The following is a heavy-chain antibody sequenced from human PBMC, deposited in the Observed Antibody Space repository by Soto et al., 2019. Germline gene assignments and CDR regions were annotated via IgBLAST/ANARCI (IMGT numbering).Heavy chain of an antibody. CDR3: ARGADSCYGLYYFDY. V-gene: IGHV3-74*01. CDR1: GFTFSSYW. D-gene: IGHD5-12*01. CDR2: INSDGSST. J-gene: IGHJ4*02. Sequence: EVQLVESGGGLVQPGGSLRLSCAASGFTFSSYWMHWVRQAPGKGLVWVSRINSDGSSTSYADSVKGRFTISRDNAKNTLYLQMNSLRAEDTAVYYCARGADSCYGLYYFDYWGQGTLVTVSS.